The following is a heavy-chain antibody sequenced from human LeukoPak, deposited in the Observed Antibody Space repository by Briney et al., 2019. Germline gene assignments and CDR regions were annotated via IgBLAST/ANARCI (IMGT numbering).Heavy chain of an antibody. V-gene: IGHV3-74*01. CDR1: GFAFSTNW. CDR3: VRGQATAWGLDY. D-gene: IGHD6-13*01. Sequence: GGSLRLSCAASGFAFSTNWMHWVRQAPGKGLVWVSHISTDARTITHADFVKGRFTISRDNAKNTLYLQMNSLRAEDTALYYCVRGQATAWGLDYWGQGTLVTVSS. CDR2: ISTDARTI. J-gene: IGHJ4*02.